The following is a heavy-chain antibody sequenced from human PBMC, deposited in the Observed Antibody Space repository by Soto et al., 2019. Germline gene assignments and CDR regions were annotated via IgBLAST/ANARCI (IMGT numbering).Heavy chain of an antibody. CDR3: ARNQRGIAGYYYYYMDV. CDR1: GFTFSSYW. Sequence: GGSLRLSCAASGFTFSSYWMSWVRQAPGKGLEWVANIKQDGSEKYYVDSVKGRFTISRDNAKNSLYLQMNSLRAEDTAVYYCARNQRGIAGYYYYYMDVWGKGTTVTVSS. D-gene: IGHD7-27*01. J-gene: IGHJ6*03. V-gene: IGHV3-7*03. CDR2: IKQDGSEK.